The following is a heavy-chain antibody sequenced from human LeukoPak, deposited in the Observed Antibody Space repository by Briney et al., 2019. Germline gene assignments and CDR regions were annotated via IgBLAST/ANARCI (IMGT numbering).Heavy chain of an antibody. CDR1: GFTFSRYS. Sequence: GGSLRLSFAASGFTFSRYSMNWVRQAPWKGLEWVASISSTSTFIYSADSVKGRFTISRDTAKNSLFLQMNSLRAEDTDIYYCARDYFDSSDYPQTYYYYYMDVWGKGTTVTVSS. CDR3: ARDYFDSSDYPQTYYYYYMDV. J-gene: IGHJ6*03. D-gene: IGHD3-22*01. CDR2: ISSTSTFI. V-gene: IGHV3-21*01.